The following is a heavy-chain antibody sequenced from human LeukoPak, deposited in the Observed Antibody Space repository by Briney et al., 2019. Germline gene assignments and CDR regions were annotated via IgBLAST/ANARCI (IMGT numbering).Heavy chain of an antibody. D-gene: IGHD2-2*01. CDR3: ARGYCSSTSCYSYFDY. CDR2: ISSSGSTI. J-gene: IGHJ4*02. V-gene: IGHV3-11*04. Sequence: PGGSLRLSCAASGFTFSDYYMSWIRQAPGKGLEWVSYISSSGSTIYYADSVKGRFTISRDNAKNSLYLQMNSLRAEDTAVYYCARGYCSSTSCYSYFDYWGQGTLVTVSS. CDR1: GFTFSDYY.